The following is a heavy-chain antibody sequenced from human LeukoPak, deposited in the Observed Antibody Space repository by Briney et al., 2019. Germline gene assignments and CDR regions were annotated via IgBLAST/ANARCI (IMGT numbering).Heavy chain of an antibody. D-gene: IGHD5-18*01. V-gene: IGHV1-2*02. Sequence: ASVKVSCKASGYTFTGYYMHWVRQASGQGLEWMGWINPNNGATNYAQKFQGRVTVTRDTSITTAYMELSRLRSDDTAVYYCARGEYRYSYEYWGQGTLVTVSS. CDR2: INPNNGAT. CDR3: ARGEYRYSYEY. J-gene: IGHJ4*02. CDR1: GYTFTGYY.